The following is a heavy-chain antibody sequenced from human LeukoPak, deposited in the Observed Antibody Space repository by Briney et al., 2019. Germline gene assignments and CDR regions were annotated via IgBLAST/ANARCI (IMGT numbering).Heavy chain of an antibody. D-gene: IGHD5-18*01. CDR2: ISNDGSKK. Sequence: GSVRLFCAASGVTFSSNCMHWVRQAPGKGLDWVAVISNDGSKKYYADSVKGRFTISRDNSKNTLSLQVSSLRTEDTAVYYCAKDRYSYAFEYSDSWGQGTLVTVSP. V-gene: IGHV3-30*18. J-gene: IGHJ4*02. CDR3: AKDRYSYAFEYSDS. CDR1: GVTFSSNC.